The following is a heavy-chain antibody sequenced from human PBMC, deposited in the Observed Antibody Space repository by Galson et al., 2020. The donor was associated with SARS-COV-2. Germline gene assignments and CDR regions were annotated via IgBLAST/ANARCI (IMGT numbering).Heavy chain of an antibody. Sequence: KLGASLQHSCAASGFTLSSYSMHWVRHAPEKGLEWVSPISSSSSYIYYADSVKGRFTISRDNAKNSLYLQMNSLRAEDTAVYYCARVQRNYGEVGPADYWGQGTLVTVSS. V-gene: IGHV3-21*01. CDR2: ISSSSSYI. CDR1: GFTLSSYS. CDR3: ARVQRNYGEVGPADY. J-gene: IGHJ4*02. D-gene: IGHD4-17*01.